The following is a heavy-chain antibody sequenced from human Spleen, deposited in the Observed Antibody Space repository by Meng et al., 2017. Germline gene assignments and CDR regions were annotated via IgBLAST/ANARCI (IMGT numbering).Heavy chain of an antibody. CDR2: ISSSSSYI. V-gene: IGHV3-11*06. CDR3: TRVSNSGSYYCDY. D-gene: IGHD1-26*01. J-gene: IGHJ4*02. CDR1: GFIFSDYY. Sequence: QVQLWETGGGLVKPGWSLGFSCAASGFIFSDYYMSWIRQAPGKGLEWISSISSSSSYIYYADSVKGRFTISRDDAKNSLYMHMNSLRAEDTAVYYCTRVSNSGSYYCDYWGQGTLVTVSS.